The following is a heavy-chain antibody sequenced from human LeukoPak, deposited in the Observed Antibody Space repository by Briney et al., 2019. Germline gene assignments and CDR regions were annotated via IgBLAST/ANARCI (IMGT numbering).Heavy chain of an antibody. CDR2: ISAGGGIT. J-gene: IGHJ4*02. V-gene: IGHV3-23*01. CDR1: GFTFSSYA. D-gene: IGHD2-15*01. CDR3: ATSARTYIGSSLDY. Sequence: GGSLRLSCAASGFTFSSYAMSWVRQAPGKGLEWVSTISAGGGITYNADSVKGRFTISRDNSKNTLYLQMNSLRAEDTALYYCATSARTYIGSSLDYWGQGTLVTVSS.